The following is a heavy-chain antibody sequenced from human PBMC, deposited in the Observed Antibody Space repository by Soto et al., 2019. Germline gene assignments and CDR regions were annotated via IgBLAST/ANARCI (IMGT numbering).Heavy chain of an antibody. CDR1: GFTFSNYA. CDR3: TKGSHYDILTAYHAFDF. V-gene: IGHV3-23*01. CDR2: ISGGGGGT. J-gene: IGHJ4*02. Sequence: EVQLLESGGGLEQPGGSLRLSCAASGFTFSNYALNWVRHAPGKGLEWVSGISGGGGGTHYTDSVKGRFTISRDNSKNTVFLQMISLRAEDSAVYFCTKGSHYDILTAYHAFDFWGPGTLVTVSS. D-gene: IGHD3-9*01.